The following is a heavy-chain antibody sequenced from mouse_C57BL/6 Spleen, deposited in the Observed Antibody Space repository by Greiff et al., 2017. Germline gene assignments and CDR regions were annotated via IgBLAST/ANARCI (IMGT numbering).Heavy chain of an antibody. CDR1: GYSITSGYY. J-gene: IGHJ3*01. Sequence: EVHLVESGPGLVKPSQSLSLTCSVTGYSITSGYYWNWIRQFPGNKLEWMGYISYDGSNNYNPSLKNRISITRDTSKNQFFLKLNSVTTEDTATYYCARDWALFAYWGQGTLVTVSA. D-gene: IGHD4-1*01. CDR2: ISYDGSN. V-gene: IGHV3-6*01. CDR3: ARDWALFAY.